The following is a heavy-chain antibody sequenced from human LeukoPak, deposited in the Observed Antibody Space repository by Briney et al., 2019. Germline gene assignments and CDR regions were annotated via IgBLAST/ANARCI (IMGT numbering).Heavy chain of an antibody. Sequence: PGGSLRLSCAASGFTFSSYAMSWVRQAPGKGLEWVPAISGSGGSTHYADSVKGRFTISRDNSKNTLYLQMNSLRAEDTAVYYCAKNWVASSWFNWFDPWGQGTLVTVSS. D-gene: IGHD6-13*01. J-gene: IGHJ5*02. CDR2: ISGSGGST. CDR1: GFTFSSYA. CDR3: AKNWVASSWFNWFDP. V-gene: IGHV3-23*01.